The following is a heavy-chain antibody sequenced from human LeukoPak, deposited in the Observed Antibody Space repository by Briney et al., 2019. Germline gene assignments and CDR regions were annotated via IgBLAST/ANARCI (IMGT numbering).Heavy chain of an antibody. Sequence: ASVKVSCKASGYTFTSYGISWVRQAPGQGLEWMGWISAYNGNTNYAQKLQGRVTMTTDTSTSTAYMELRSLRSDDTAVYYCARACKHPSLWFGELLYYYYYMDVWGKGTTVTVSS. CDR3: ARACKHPSLWFGELLYYYYYMDV. J-gene: IGHJ6*03. CDR1: GYTFTSYG. V-gene: IGHV1-18*01. D-gene: IGHD3-10*01. CDR2: ISAYNGNT.